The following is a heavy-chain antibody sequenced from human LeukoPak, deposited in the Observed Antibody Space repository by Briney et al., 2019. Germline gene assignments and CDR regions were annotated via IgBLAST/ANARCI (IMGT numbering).Heavy chain of an antibody. Sequence: ASVKVSCKASGYSFSDFNINWVRQAPGKGLEGLGRVDPEDGKTVYVERLQDRLTIIVDTSTDTSYMDLSSLTFEDSAFYYCATSIGVGAFDYWGHGTLVTVSS. V-gene: IGHV1-69-2*01. CDR3: ATSIGVGAFDY. CDR2: VDPEDGKT. D-gene: IGHD1-26*01. J-gene: IGHJ4*01. CDR1: GYSFSDFN.